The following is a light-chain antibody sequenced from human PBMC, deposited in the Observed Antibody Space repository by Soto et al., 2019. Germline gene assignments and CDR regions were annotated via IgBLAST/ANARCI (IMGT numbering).Light chain of an antibody. CDR1: QVIGSRY. J-gene: IGKJ2*01. CDR3: QQFGSSIPHT. Sequence: EIVMTQSPGTLSLSPGERATISCRASQVIGSRYLAWYHQTSGQAPRLLIYGASSRATGIPDRFSGSGSGTAFTLTISRLEPEDFGVYSCQQFGSSIPHTFGQGTKLEIK. CDR2: GAS. V-gene: IGKV3-20*01.